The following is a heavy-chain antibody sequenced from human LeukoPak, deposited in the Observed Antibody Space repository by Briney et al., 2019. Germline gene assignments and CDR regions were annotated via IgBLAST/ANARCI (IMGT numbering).Heavy chain of an antibody. Sequence: RRASVKVSCKASGYTFTGYYMHWVRQAPGQGLEWMGRINPNSGGTNFAQKFQGRVTMTRDTSISTAYMELSSLRSEDTAVYYCATGSSIAARWIDYWGQGTLVTVSS. J-gene: IGHJ4*02. V-gene: IGHV1-2*02. CDR2: INPNSGGT. CDR3: ATGSSIAARWIDY. D-gene: IGHD6-6*01. CDR1: GYTFTGYY.